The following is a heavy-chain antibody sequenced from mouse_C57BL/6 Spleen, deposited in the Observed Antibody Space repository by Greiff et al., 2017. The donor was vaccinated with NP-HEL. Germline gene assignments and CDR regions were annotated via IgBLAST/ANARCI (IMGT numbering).Heavy chain of an antibody. CDR3: ARQDGNYAMDY. CDR2: ISNGGGST. J-gene: IGHJ4*01. Sequence: EVQWVESGGGLVQPGGSLKLSCAASGFTFSDYYMYWVRQTPEKRLEWVAYISNGGGSTYYPDTVKGRFTISRDNAKNTLYLQMSRLKSEDTAMYYCARQDGNYAMDYWGQGTSVTVSS. V-gene: IGHV5-12*01. D-gene: IGHD2-1*01. CDR1: GFTFSDYY.